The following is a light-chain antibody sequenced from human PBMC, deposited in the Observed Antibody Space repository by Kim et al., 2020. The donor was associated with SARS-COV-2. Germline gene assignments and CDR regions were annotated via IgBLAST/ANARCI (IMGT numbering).Light chain of an antibody. J-gene: IGLJ3*02. CDR2: RDS. CDR3: QVWDNSAWV. Sequence: VARGQTARSSCGGNDIGRKNVHWYQPKPGQAAVLVIYRDSNRPSGIPERFSGSNSGNTATLTISRAQAGDEADYYCQVWDNSAWVFGGGTQLTVL. CDR1: DIGRKN. V-gene: IGLV3-9*01.